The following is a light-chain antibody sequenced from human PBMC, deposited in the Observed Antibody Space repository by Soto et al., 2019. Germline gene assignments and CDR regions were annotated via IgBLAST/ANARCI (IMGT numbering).Light chain of an antibody. Sequence: EIVLTQSPGTLSLSPGERATLSCRASQSVSSTYLAWYQQKPGQAPRLLIYGASSKATGIPDRFSDSGSGTNLTLNISTLEPEDFALYSCQQYGDPPRTFDNGTQVEIK. CDR1: QSVSSTY. CDR2: GAS. V-gene: IGKV3-20*01. CDR3: QQYGDPPRT. J-gene: IGKJ1*01.